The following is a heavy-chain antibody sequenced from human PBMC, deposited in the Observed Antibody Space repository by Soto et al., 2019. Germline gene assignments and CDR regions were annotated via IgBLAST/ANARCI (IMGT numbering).Heavy chain of an antibody. CDR3: ARGTVHFDY. J-gene: IGHJ4*02. V-gene: IGHV3-33*01. CDR1: GFTFSSYG. D-gene: IGHD1-1*01. CDR2: IWYDGSNK. Sequence: QVQLVESGGGVVQPGRSLRLSCAASGFTFSSYGMHWVRQAPGKGLEWVAVIWYDGSNKYYADSVKGRFTISRDNSKNTLYLQMNGLRAEDTAVYYCARGTVHFDYWGQGTLVTVSS.